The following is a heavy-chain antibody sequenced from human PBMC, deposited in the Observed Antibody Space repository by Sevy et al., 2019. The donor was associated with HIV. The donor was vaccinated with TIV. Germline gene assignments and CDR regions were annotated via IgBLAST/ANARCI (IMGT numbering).Heavy chain of an antibody. V-gene: IGHV3-23*01. J-gene: IGHJ4*02. CDR2: ISGIGDNT. D-gene: IGHD5-18*01. CDR1: GFTFSNYA. CDR3: AKDSGDDNYGLFDY. Sequence: GGSLRLSCGASGFTFSNYAMSWVRQAPGKGLEWVSSISGIGDNTYNGDSVRGRFTVSSDNSKNTLYLQMNSLRAEDTAVYYCAKDSGDDNYGLFDYWGQGTLVTVSS.